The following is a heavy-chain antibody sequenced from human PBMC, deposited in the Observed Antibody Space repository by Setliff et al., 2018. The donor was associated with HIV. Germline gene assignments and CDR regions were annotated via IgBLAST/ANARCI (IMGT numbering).Heavy chain of an antibody. D-gene: IGHD6-19*01. Sequence: SQTLSLTCAISGDSVSSNNAAWNWIRQSPLRGLEWLGRTYYRSKWYFDYAVSVKSRIIINPDTSKNQFSLHLNSVTPEDTAVYYCARGSYGSVLLWGQGTLVTVSS. CDR2: TYYRSKWYF. CDR1: GDSVSSNNAA. V-gene: IGHV6-1*01. CDR3: ARGSYGSVLL. J-gene: IGHJ4*02.